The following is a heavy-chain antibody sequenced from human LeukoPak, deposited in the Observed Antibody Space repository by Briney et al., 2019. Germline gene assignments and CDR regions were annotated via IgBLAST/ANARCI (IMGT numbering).Heavy chain of an antibody. J-gene: IGHJ4*02. Sequence: GGSLRLSCAASGFRFSNYSMHRVRQAPGKGPEWVAVISSDGSNKYYADSVRGRFTISRDNSKNTLYLKMNSLRAEDKAVYYCARVSSQQLVPEYFDYWGQGTLVTVSS. V-gene: IGHV3-30*01. CDR1: GFRFSNYS. D-gene: IGHD6-13*01. CDR3: ARVSSQQLVPEYFDY. CDR2: ISSDGSNK.